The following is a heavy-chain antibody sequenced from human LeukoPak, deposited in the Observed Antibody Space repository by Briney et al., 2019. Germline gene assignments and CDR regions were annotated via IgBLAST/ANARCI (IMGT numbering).Heavy chain of an antibody. Sequence: AASVKISCKVSGYTFTDYYMHWVQQAPGKGLEWMGLVDPEDGETIYAEKFQGRVTITADTSTDTAYMELSSLRSEDTAVYYSATGGVGASSRPHDAFDIWGQGTMVTVSS. D-gene: IGHD1-26*01. CDR3: ATGGVGASSRPHDAFDI. CDR2: VDPEDGET. CDR1: GYTFTDYY. J-gene: IGHJ3*02. V-gene: IGHV1-69-2*01.